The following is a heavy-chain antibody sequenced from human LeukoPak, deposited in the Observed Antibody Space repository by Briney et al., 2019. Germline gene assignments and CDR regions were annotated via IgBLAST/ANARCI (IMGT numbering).Heavy chain of an antibody. CDR2: ISGSGGST. Sequence: GGGLRLSCAASGFTFSSDAMSWVRQAPGKGLEWVSAISGSGGSTYYADSVKGRFTISRDNSKNTLYLQMNSLRAEDTAVYYCAKDLWFGELPDYWGQGTLVTVSS. CDR3: AKDLWFGELPDY. D-gene: IGHD3-10*01. V-gene: IGHV3-23*01. J-gene: IGHJ4*02. CDR1: GFTFSSDA.